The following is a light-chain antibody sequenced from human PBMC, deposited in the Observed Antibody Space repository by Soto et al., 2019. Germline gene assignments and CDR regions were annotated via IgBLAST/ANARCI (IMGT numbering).Light chain of an antibody. CDR1: QAIRNF. J-gene: IGKJ3*01. Sequence: DIQMTQSPTSLSASVGARVTITCRAIQAIRNFVAWYQQKPGKAPKLLIYAASTLQSGVPSRFSGSGSGTDFTLTINSLQPEDVATYSCQKYSSVPVFGPGTKVEIK. CDR2: AAS. V-gene: IGKV1-27*01. CDR3: QKYSSVPV.